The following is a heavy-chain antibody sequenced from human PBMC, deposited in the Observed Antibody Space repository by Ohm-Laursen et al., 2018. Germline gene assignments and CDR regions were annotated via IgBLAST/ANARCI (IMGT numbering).Heavy chain of an antibody. J-gene: IGHJ4*02. CDR1: GGSITSYY. V-gene: IGHV4-59*08. CDR2: IYYSGST. Sequence: SETLSLTCAVSGGSITSYYWSWIRQPPGKGLEWIGYIYYSGSTNYNPSLKSRVTISVDTSKNQFSLNLRSVTAADTALYYCARHQERYARAVDSWGQGILVTVSS. D-gene: IGHD1-1*01. CDR3: ARHQERYARAVDS.